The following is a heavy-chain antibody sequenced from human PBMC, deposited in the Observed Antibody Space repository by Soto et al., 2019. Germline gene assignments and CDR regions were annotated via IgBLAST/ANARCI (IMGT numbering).Heavy chain of an antibody. CDR2: IYYSGST. V-gene: IGHV4-61*03. J-gene: IGHJ4*02. Sequence: SLTWTVAGGCGRGWGDCWSRNRQPPGKGLEWIGYIYYSGSTNYNPSLRSRVTISLDTSRNHFSLKLTSLTAADTAVYYCAGGGTAMVLGPVDYWGQGTLVTVSS. CDR1: GGCGRGWGDC. CDR3: AGGGTAMVLGPVDY. D-gene: IGHD5-18*01.